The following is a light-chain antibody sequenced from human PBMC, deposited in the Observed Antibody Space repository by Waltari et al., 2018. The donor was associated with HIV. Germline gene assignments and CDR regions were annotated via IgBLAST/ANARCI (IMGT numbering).Light chain of an antibody. CDR1: QPVTGSH. J-gene: IGKJ2*01. V-gene: IGKV3-20*01. CDR2: DVS. Sequence: EIVLTQSPGIVSVSPGEGITLSCKASQPVTGSHLSWYQQRPGQGLRLLIFDVSSRATGIPDKVSGSGSVTDFSLNIIKVEPEDVAVYFCQQYASTPYTFGQGSTLEIK. CDR3: QQYASTPYT.